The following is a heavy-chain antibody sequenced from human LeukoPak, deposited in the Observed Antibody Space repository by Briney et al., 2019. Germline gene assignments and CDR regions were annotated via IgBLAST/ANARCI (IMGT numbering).Heavy chain of an antibody. CDR2: IYSGGST. J-gene: IGHJ4*02. CDR1: AFTFSSYA. Sequence: TGGSLRLSCAASAFTFSSYAMSWVRQAPGKGLEWVSVIYSGGSTYYADSVKGRFTISRDNSKNTLYLQMNSLRAEDTAVYYCARLDYWGQGTLVTVSS. V-gene: IGHV3-66*04. CDR3: ARLDY.